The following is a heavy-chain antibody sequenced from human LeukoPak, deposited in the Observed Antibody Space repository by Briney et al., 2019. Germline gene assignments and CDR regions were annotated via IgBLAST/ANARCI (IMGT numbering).Heavy chain of an antibody. J-gene: IGHJ4*02. Sequence: SETLSLTCAVYGGSFSGYYWSWIRQPPGKGLEWIGEINHSGSTNYNPSLKSRVTISVDTSKNQFSLKLSSVTAADTAVYHCARGRDIVVVPAAPFDYWGQGTLVTVSS. D-gene: IGHD2-2*01. CDR2: INHSGST. V-gene: IGHV4-34*01. CDR3: ARGRDIVVVPAAPFDY. CDR1: GGSFSGYY.